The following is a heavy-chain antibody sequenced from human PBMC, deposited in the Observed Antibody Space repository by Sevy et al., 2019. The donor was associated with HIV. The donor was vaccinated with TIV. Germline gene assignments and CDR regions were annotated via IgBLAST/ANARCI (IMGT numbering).Heavy chain of an antibody. V-gene: IGHV3-48*01. D-gene: IGHD2-21*01. Sequence: GSLRLSCAASAFTFSAYSMNWVRQAPGKGLEWVSYISSSSGTIYYADSVKGQFTISRDNAKSSLYLQMNGLRAEDTAVYYCARAGGDCYSKNECWFVSWGQGTLVTVSS. J-gene: IGHJ5*01. CDR2: ISSSSGTI. CDR3: ARAGGDCYSKNECWFVS. CDR1: AFTFSAYS.